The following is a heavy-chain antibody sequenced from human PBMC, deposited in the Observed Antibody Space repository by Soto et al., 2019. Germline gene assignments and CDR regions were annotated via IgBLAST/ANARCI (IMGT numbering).Heavy chain of an antibody. CDR2: INAGNGNT. Sequence: QVQLVQSGAEVKKPGASVKVSCKPSGYTFTSYAMHWGRQAPGQRLAWRGWINAGNGNTKYSQKFQGRVTITSDTSVSTAYVELSSLRSDDTAVYYCAGGPGVPDGAGDYWCQGTLVTVAS. CDR3: AGGPGVPDGAGDY. D-gene: IGHD2-8*01. CDR1: GYTFTSYA. J-gene: IGHJ4*02. V-gene: IGHV1-3*01.